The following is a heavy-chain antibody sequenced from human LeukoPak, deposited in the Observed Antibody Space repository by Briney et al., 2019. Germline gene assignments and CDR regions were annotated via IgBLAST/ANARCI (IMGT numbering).Heavy chain of an antibody. CDR2: IRYDGSTK. CDR1: GFNFSNYG. D-gene: IGHD3-3*01. V-gene: IGHV3-30*02. Sequence: GGSLRLSCAASGFNFSNYGMHWVRQAPGKGLEWVAFIRYDGSTKYYADSVKGRFTISRDSSKNTLFLQMDSLRAEDTAVYYCAKSADDDFWNWGQGTLVTVSS. J-gene: IGHJ4*02. CDR3: AKSADDDFWN.